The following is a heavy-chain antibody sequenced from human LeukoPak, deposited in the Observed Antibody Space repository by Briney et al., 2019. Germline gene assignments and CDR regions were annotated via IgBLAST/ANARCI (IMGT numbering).Heavy chain of an antibody. CDR3: ARGWPPKYS. CDR2: IYTSGST. Sequence: SETLSLTCTVSGGSISSGSYYWSWIRQPAGKGLEWIGRIYTSGSTNYNPSLKSRVTISVDKSKNQFSLKLSSVTAADTAVYYCARGWPPKYSWGQGTLVTVSS. J-gene: IGHJ4*02. CDR1: GGSISSGSYY. D-gene: IGHD2/OR15-2a*01. V-gene: IGHV4-61*02.